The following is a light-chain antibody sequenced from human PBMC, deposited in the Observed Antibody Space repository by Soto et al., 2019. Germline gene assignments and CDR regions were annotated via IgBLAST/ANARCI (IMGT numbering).Light chain of an antibody. V-gene: IGKV3-15*01. Sequence: VMTQAPATLSVSPGGRATLSCRASQTINNNVAWYQLKDGQVPRLVIYGASTGATDIPARFTGSGSGTDFTLTISRLEPEDFAVYYCQYYGSWTFGQGTKGDIK. CDR2: GAS. CDR3: QYYGSWT. J-gene: IGKJ1*01. CDR1: QTINNN.